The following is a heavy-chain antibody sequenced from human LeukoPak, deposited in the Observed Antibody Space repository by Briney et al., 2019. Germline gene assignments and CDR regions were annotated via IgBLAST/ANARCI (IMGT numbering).Heavy chain of an antibody. CDR2: ISAYNGNT. V-gene: IGHV1-18*04. J-gene: IGHJ5*02. D-gene: IGHD2-21*02. CDR1: GYTFTGYY. CDR3: ARGTGVVTAINWFDP. Sequence: ASVKVSCKASGYTFTGYYMHWVRQAPGQGLEWMGWISAYNGNTNYAQKLQGRVTMTTDTSTSTAYMELRSLRSDDTAVYYCARGTGVVTAINWFDPWGQGTLVTVSS.